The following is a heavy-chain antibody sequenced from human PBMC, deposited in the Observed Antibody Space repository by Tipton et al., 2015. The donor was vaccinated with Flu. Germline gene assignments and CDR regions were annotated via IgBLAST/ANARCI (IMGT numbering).Heavy chain of an antibody. CDR2: MYTSGST. V-gene: IGHV4-4*07. Sequence: TQSLTCTVSGGSMSSYYWAWIRQPAGKGLEWIGRMYTSGSTKYNPSLESRVTMSVDTSNNHFYLKLRSVTAADTAVYYCARGSGSGTYLIFDLWGQGILATVSS. CDR3: ARGSGSGTYLIFDL. J-gene: IGHJ4*02. D-gene: IGHD3-10*01. CDR1: GGSMSSYY.